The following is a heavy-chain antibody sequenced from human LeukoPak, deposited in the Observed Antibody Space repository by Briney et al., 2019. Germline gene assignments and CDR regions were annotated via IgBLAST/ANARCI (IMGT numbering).Heavy chain of an antibody. D-gene: IGHD4-17*01. CDR1: GYTFITYY. J-gene: IGHJ4*02. CDR2: INPSGGTT. CDR3: ARGTGLGGDYVSN. Sequence: ASVKVSCKASGYTFITYYMHWVRQVPGQGLEWMGVINPSGGTTSYAQKFQARVTMTRDTSTSTVYMELSSLRSEDTAVYYCARGTGLGGDYVSNWGQGTLVTVSS. V-gene: IGHV1-46*01.